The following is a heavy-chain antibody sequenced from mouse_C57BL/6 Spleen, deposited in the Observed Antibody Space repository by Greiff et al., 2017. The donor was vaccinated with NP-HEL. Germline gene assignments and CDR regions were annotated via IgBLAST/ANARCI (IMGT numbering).Heavy chain of an antibody. CDR2: INYDGNRT. CDR1: GFTFRDYY. Sequence: EVQRVESEGGLVQPGSSLKLSCTASGFTFRDYYMAWVRQVPEKGLEWVANINYDGNRTYYRDHLKGRFIISIDNSNNMLYLQMNSLKSEVTATYYCARKDYAMDYWGQGTSVTVSS. J-gene: IGHJ4*01. CDR3: ARKDYAMDY. V-gene: IGHV5-16*01.